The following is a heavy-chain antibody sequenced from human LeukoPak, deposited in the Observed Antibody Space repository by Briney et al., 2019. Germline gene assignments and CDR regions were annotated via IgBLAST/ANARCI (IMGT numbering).Heavy chain of an antibody. Sequence: GGSLRLSCVTSGFTFADYTMHWVRQVPGKGLEWLSGITWDGGNLAYADSVKGRFTISRDNAKNSLYLQMNSLRAEDTAVYYCARWGIAATVYFDYWGQGTLVTVSS. CDR3: ARWGIAATVYFDY. CDR2: ITWDGGNL. V-gene: IGHV3-9*01. J-gene: IGHJ4*02. CDR1: GFTFADYT. D-gene: IGHD6-25*01.